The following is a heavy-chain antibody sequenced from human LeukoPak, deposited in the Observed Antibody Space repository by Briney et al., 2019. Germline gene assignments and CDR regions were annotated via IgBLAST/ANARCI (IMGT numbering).Heavy chain of an antibody. Sequence: SETLSLTCTVSGGSISSGGYYWSWIRQPPGKGLEWIGYIYHSGSTYYNPSLKSRVTISVDRSKNQFSLKLSSVTAADTAVYYCARDWYGSGMNYFDYWGQGTLVTVSS. D-gene: IGHD3-10*01. CDR3: ARDWYGSGMNYFDY. V-gene: IGHV4-30-2*01. J-gene: IGHJ4*02. CDR1: GGSISSGGYY. CDR2: IYHSGST.